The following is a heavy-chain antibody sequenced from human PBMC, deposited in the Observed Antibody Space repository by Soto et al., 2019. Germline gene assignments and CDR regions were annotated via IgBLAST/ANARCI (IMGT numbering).Heavy chain of an antibody. D-gene: IGHD4-17*01. CDR2: ISSSSSTI. Sequence: GGSLRLSCAASGFTFSSYSMNWVRQAPGKGLEWVSYISSSSSTIYYADSVKGRFTISRENAKNSLFLQMNSLRDEDTAVYYCARVGYGYYPSYFDYWGQGTLVTVSS. V-gene: IGHV3-48*02. J-gene: IGHJ4*02. CDR3: ARVGYGYYPSYFDY. CDR1: GFTFSSYS.